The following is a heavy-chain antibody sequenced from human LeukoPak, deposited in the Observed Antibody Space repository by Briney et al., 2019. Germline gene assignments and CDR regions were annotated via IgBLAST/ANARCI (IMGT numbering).Heavy chain of an antibody. J-gene: IGHJ5*02. CDR1: GYTFTAYY. D-gene: IGHD6-13*01. CDR2: INPNSGDT. CDR3: ARDRSTGATAGTLYWFDP. V-gene: IGHV1-2*02. Sequence: ASVKVSCKASGYTFTAYYMHWVRQAPGQGLEWMGWINPNSGDTNYAQKFQDRVTMTRDTSINTAYMVLSRLRSDGTAIYYCARDRSTGATAGTLYWFDPWGQGTLVTVSS.